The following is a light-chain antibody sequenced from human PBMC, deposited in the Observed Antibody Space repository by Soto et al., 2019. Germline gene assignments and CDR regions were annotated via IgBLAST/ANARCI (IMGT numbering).Light chain of an antibody. V-gene: IGKV3-15*01. CDR3: QQYHDWPPIT. J-gene: IGKJ5*01. CDR1: QSISNN. Sequence: IVMTQSPDTLSSSPGERVTLTCRASQSISNNLAWFQQKPGQGPRLLIFGASTRATGIADRFSGSGSGADFTLTINSLQSEDSAVFYCQQYHDWPPITFGQGTRLEIK. CDR2: GAS.